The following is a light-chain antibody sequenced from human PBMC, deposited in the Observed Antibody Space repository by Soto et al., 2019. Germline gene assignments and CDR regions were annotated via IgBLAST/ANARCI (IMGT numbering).Light chain of an antibody. CDR3: HQYGSSPLT. CDR2: GAS. Sequence: EIVLTQSPGTLSLSPGERATLSCRASQSVSSSYLAWYQQKPGQAPRLLIYGASSSATGSPDRFSGSGSGTDFTLTISRLEPEDFAVYYCHQYGSSPLTFGGGTKVEIK. J-gene: IGKJ4*01. V-gene: IGKV3-20*01. CDR1: QSVSSSY.